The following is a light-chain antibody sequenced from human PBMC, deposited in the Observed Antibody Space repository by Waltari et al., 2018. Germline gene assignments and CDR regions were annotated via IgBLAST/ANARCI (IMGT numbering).Light chain of an antibody. CDR1: QSVGRS. J-gene: IGKJ1*01. Sequence: EIVLTQSPGTLSLSPGERATLSCRASQSVGRSLAWYQQKPGQAPRLLIYGVSIRATGIPDRFSGGGSGTDFSLTISRLEPEDFAAYHCQHYVRLPVTFGQGTKVEIK. V-gene: IGKV3-20*01. CDR3: QHYVRLPVT. CDR2: GVS.